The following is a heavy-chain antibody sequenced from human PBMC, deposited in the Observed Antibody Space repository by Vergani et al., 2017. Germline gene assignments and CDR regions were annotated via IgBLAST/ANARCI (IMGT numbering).Heavy chain of an antibody. V-gene: IGHV4-31*03. J-gene: IGHJ6*03. Sequence: QVQLQESGPGLVKPSQTLSLTCTVSGGSISSGGYYWSWIRQHPGKGLEWIGYIYYSGSTYYNPSLKSRVTISVDTSKNQFSLKLSSVTAADTAVYYCARSILGYCSSTSCYANGYYYYYMDVWGKGP. CDR3: ARSILGYCSSTSCYANGYYYYYMDV. CDR2: IYYSGST. D-gene: IGHD2-2*01. CDR1: GGSISSGGYY.